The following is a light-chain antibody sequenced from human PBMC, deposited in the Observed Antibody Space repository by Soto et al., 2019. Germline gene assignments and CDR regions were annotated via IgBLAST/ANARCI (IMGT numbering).Light chain of an antibody. V-gene: IGKV3-20*01. Sequence: EIVLTQSPGTLSLSPGERATLSCRASQSVSSSYLAWYQQKPGQALRLLIYGASIRATGIPDRFSGSGSGTDFTLTISRLEPEDFAVYYCQQYGHSPYTFGQGTKLEIK. CDR1: QSVSSSY. CDR3: QQYGHSPYT. J-gene: IGKJ2*01. CDR2: GAS.